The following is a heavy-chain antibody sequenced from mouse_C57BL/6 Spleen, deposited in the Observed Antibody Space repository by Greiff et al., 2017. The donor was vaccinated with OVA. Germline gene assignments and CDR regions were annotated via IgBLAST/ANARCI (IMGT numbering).Heavy chain of an antibody. V-gene: IGHV1-82*01. Sequence: QVQLQQSGPELVKPGASVKISCKASGYAFSSSWMNWVKQRPGKGLEWIGRIYPGDGDTNYNGKFKGKATLTADKSSSTAYMQLSSLTSEDSADYFCASSTVVATGYFDYWGQGTTLTVSS. CDR2: IYPGDGDT. CDR1: GYAFSSSW. CDR3: ASSTVVATGYFDY. D-gene: IGHD1-1*01. J-gene: IGHJ2*01.